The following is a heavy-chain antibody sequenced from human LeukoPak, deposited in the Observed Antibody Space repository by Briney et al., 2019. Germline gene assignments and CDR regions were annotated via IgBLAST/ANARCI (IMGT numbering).Heavy chain of an antibody. Sequence: ASVKVSCKASGYAFINYGITWVRQAPGQGLEWMGWSSPYNGKANYAQKLQGRVTMTTDTSTNTAYMELRSLRSDDTAVYYCARGGIDIVTVPVSNWFDPWGQGTLVTVSS. V-gene: IGHV1-18*01. D-gene: IGHD2/OR15-2a*01. CDR1: GYAFINYG. J-gene: IGHJ5*02. CDR2: SSPYNGKA. CDR3: ARGGIDIVTVPVSNWFDP.